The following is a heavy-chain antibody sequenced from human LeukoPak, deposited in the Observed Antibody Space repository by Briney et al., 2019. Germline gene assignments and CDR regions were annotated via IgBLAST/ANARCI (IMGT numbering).Heavy chain of an antibody. Sequence: GGSLRLSCAASGFTFSSYAMRWVRQAPGKGLEWVALISYDGSNKYYADSVKGRFTISRDNSKNTLYLQMNSLRAEDTAVYYCARSRWAAAGRGRAYYFDYWGQGTLVTVSS. D-gene: IGHD6-13*01. CDR1: GFTFSSYA. J-gene: IGHJ4*02. CDR3: ARSRWAAAGRGRAYYFDY. V-gene: IGHV3-30-3*01. CDR2: ISYDGSNK.